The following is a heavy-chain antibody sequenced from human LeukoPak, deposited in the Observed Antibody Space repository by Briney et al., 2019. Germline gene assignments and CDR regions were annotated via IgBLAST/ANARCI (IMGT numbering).Heavy chain of an antibody. Sequence: HPGGSLRLSCAASGFTFSSYSMNWVRQAPGKGLEWVSYISSSSSTIYYADSVKGRFTISRDNAKNSLYLQMNSLRAEDTAVYYCARVPGTSPGKYYYYYMDVWGKGTTVTVSS. J-gene: IGHJ6*03. CDR1: GFTFSSYS. CDR2: ISSSSSTI. CDR3: ARVPGTSPGKYYYYYMDV. V-gene: IGHV3-48*01. D-gene: IGHD2-2*01.